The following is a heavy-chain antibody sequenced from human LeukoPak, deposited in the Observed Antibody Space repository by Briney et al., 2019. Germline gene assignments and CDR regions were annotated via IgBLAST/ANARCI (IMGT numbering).Heavy chain of an antibody. Sequence: GSSVKVSSKASGGTFSSYTISWVRQAPGQGLEWMGRIIPILGIANYAQKFQGRVTITADKSTSTAYMELSSLRSEDTAVYYCARGANGSGSPQLVTLTDVWGKGTTVTVSS. CDR1: GGTFSSYT. CDR3: ARGANGSGSPQLVTLTDV. J-gene: IGHJ6*04. V-gene: IGHV1-69*02. D-gene: IGHD3-10*01. CDR2: IIPILGIA.